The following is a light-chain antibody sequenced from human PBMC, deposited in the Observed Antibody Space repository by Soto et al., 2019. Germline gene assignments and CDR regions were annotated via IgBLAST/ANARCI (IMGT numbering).Light chain of an antibody. V-gene: IGKV3-15*01. J-gene: IGKJ2*01. CDR3: HKYNDWTPGYT. CDR1: QSVSSN. CDR2: GAS. Sequence: EIVMTQSPATLSVSPGERATLSCRASQSVSSNLAWYQQKPGQAPRLLIYGASTRATGIPARFSGSGSGTEFTKTISRLQSEDFAVYYCHKYNDWTPGYTFSQGRKLPIK.